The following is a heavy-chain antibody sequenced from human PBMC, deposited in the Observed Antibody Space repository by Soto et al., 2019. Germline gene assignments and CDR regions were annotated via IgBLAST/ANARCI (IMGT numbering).Heavy chain of an antibody. D-gene: IGHD3-9*01. J-gene: IGHJ4*02. CDR1: GDSINSDKYY. V-gene: IGHV4-39*01. Sequence: QLQLQESGPGLVKPSETLSLTCSVSGDSINSDKYYWGWIRQPPGKGPEWIGSIYFRGNTYYNPSLQTRVTISLDKSKSQFSLKPNSVTAADSAVYFCARLEGLATISYYFDFWGQGALVTVSS. CDR3: ARLEGLATISYYFDF. CDR2: IYFRGNT.